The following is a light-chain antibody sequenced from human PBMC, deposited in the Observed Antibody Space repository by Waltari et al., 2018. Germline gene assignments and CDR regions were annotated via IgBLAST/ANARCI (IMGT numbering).Light chain of an antibody. CDR2: DVS. V-gene: IGLV2-14*03. J-gene: IGLJ2*01. CDR3: SSFTTSSTLL. CDR1: SSDVGDFNS. Sequence: SALTQPASVSASPGESITIPCPATSSDVGDFNSVSWYQQHPGKAPKFMIYDVSNRPSGVSHRFSGSKSGNTASLTISGLQAEDEAVYYCSSFTTSSTLLFGGGTKLTVL.